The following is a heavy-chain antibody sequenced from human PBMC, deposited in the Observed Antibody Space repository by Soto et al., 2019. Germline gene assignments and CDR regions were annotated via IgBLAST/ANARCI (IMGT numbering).Heavy chain of an antibody. D-gene: IGHD2-2*01. V-gene: IGHV4-59*01. CDR2: IYYSGST. J-gene: IGHJ2*01. CDR1: GGSISSYY. Sequence: QVQLQESGPGLVKPSETLSLTCTVSGGSISSYYWSWIRQPPGKGLEWIGYIYYSGSTNYNPSLKSRVTISVDTSKNQFSLKLSSVNAADTAVYYCARHPRHHFTSWYDQPYWYFDLWGRGTLVTVSS. CDR3: ARHPRHHFTSWYDQPYWYFDL.